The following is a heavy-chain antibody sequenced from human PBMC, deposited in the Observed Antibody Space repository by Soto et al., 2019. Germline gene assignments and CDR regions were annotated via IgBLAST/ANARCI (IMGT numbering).Heavy chain of an antibody. Sequence: SGPTLVNPTQTLTLTCTFSGFSLSTSGVGVGWIRQPPGKALEWLALIYWDDDKRYSPSLRSRLTITKDTSKNQVLLTMTNMDPVDAGTYYCAHSMALGRLNDFDYWGQGTLVTVSS. J-gene: IGHJ4*02. CDR3: AHSMALGRLNDFDY. CDR1: GFSLSTSGVG. CDR2: IYWDDDK. D-gene: IGHD7-27*01. V-gene: IGHV2-5*02.